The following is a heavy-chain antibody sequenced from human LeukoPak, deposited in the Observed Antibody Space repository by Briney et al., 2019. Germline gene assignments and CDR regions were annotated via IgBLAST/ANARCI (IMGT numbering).Heavy chain of an antibody. CDR2: ISDGGTTI. CDR3: AREYSGLDY. J-gene: IGHJ4*02. Sequence: AGSLRLSCAASGFTFSDHYMTWIRQAPGKGLDWVSYISDGGTTINYADSVKGRFSISRDNGKNLVFLQMNSLRAEDTAIYYCAREYSGLDYWGPGTLVIVSS. CDR1: GFTFSDHY. D-gene: IGHD5-12*01. V-gene: IGHV3-11*01.